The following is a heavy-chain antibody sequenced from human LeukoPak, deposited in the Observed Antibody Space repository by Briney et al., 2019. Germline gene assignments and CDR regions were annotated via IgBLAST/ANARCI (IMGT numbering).Heavy chain of an antibody. Sequence: GGSLRLSCAVSGFTLDQHALSWVRQAPGEGLEWVAVISYDGSNKYYADSVKGRFTISRDTSKNTLFLQMNSLRADDTAIYYCTKGGHGDYWGQGTMVTVSS. D-gene: IGHD2-21*02. CDR3: TKGGHGDY. J-gene: IGHJ4*02. CDR1: GFTLDQHA. V-gene: IGHV3-30*04. CDR2: ISYDGSNK.